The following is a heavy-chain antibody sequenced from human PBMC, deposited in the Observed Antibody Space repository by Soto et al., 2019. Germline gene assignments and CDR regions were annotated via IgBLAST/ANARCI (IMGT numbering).Heavy chain of an antibody. D-gene: IGHD6-13*01. V-gene: IGHV3-48*02. J-gene: IGHJ5*02. CDR1: GFTFSSYS. CDR3: AREGSSSSWFSNWFDP. Sequence: EVQLVESGGGLVQPGGYLRLSCAASGFTFSSYSMNWVRQAPGKGLEWVSYISSSSSTIYYADSVKGRFTISRDNAKNSLYLQMNSLRDEDTAVYYCAREGSSSSWFSNWFDPWGQGTLVTVSS. CDR2: ISSSSSTI.